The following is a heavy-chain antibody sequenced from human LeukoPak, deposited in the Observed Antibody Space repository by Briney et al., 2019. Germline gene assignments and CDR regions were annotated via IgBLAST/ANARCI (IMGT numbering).Heavy chain of an antibody. CDR2: IRYDGSNK. Sequence: GGSLRLSCAASGFTFSSYGMHWVRQAPGKGLEWVAFIRYDGSNKYYADSVKGRFTISRDNSKNTLYLQMNSLRAEDTAVYYCARTPIVGATNDAFDIWGQGTMVTVSS. V-gene: IGHV3-30*02. CDR1: GFTFSSYG. J-gene: IGHJ3*02. D-gene: IGHD1-26*01. CDR3: ARTPIVGATNDAFDI.